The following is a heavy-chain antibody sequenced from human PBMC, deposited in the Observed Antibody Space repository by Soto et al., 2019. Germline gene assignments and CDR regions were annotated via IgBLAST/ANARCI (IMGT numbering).Heavy chain of an antibody. J-gene: IGHJ4*02. Sequence: SQTLSLTCAISGDSVSSNTAAWNWIRSSPSRGLEWLGRTYYRSNWRHDYGVSVKSRITVNPDTSKNHFSLQLNSVTPDDTAVYYCARGVAGSGFDLWGQGTPVTV. D-gene: IGHD6-19*01. CDR1: GDSVSSNTAA. CDR3: ARGVAGSGFDL. CDR2: TYYRSNWRH. V-gene: IGHV6-1*01.